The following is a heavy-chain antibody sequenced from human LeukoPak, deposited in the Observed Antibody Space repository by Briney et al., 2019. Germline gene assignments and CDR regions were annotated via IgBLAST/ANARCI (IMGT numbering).Heavy chain of an antibody. CDR3: AKDPRVATIEIFDY. CDR2: ISGNGGST. CDR1: GFTFSSYA. J-gene: IGHJ4*02. D-gene: IGHD5-12*01. Sequence: GGSLRLSCAASGFTFSSYAMSWVRQAPGKGLEWVSAISGNGGSTYYADSVKGRFTISRDNSKNTLYLQMNSLRAEDTAVYYCAKDPRVATIEIFDYWGQGTLVTVSS. V-gene: IGHV3-23*01.